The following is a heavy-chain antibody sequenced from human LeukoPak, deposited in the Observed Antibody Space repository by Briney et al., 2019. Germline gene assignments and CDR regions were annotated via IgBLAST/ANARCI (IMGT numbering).Heavy chain of an antibody. V-gene: IGHV1-8*01. Sequence: ASVKVSCRASGYTFTSYDINWVRQATGQGLEWMGWMNPNSGNTGYAQKFQGRVTMTRSTSISTAYMELSSLRPEDTAVYYCARDAAGSALLNYYGMDVWGQGTTVTVSS. D-gene: IGHD2-2*01. CDR1: GYTFTSYD. CDR3: ARDAAGSALLNYYGMDV. CDR2: MNPNSGNT. J-gene: IGHJ6*02.